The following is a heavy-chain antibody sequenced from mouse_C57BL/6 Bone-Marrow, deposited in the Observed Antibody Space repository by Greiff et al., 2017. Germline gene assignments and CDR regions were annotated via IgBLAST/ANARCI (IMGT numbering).Heavy chain of an antibody. J-gene: IGHJ2*01. V-gene: IGHV1-81*01. D-gene: IGHD2-5*01. CDR1: GYTFTSYG. Sequence: VQLQQSGAELARPGASVKLSCKASGYTFTSYGISWVKQRTGQGLEWIGEIYPRSGNTYYNEKFKGKATLTADKSSSTAYMELRSLTSEDSAVYFCARDYSNYPQPYYFDYWGQGTTLTVSS. CDR2: IYPRSGNT. CDR3: ARDYSNYPQPYYFDY.